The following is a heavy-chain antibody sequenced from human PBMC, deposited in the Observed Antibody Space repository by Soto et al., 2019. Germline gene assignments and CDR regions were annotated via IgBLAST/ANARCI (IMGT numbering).Heavy chain of an antibody. CDR1: GGSVSSGSYY. Sequence: ASETLSLTCTVSGGSVSSGSYYWSWIRQPPGKGLEWIGYIYYSGSTNYNPPLKSRVTISVDTSKNQFSLKLSSVTAADTAVYYCAGLTDWTRPTGAIDYWGQGTLVTVSS. D-gene: IGHD1-1*01. CDR2: IYYSGST. CDR3: AGLTDWTRPTGAIDY. J-gene: IGHJ4*02. V-gene: IGHV4-61*01.